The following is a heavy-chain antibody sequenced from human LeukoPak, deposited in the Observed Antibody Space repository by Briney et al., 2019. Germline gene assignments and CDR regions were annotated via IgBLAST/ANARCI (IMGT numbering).Heavy chain of an antibody. CDR3: ARDSVWYYYAMDV. Sequence: GGSLRLSCAASGFTFSSYSMDWVRQAPGKGLEWVSSISESSDYIYYADSVKGRITISRDNAKNSLYLQMNSLRADDTAVYYCARDSVWYYYAMDVWGQGTTVTVSS. V-gene: IGHV3-21*01. CDR2: ISESSDYI. D-gene: IGHD2-21*01. CDR1: GFTFSSYS. J-gene: IGHJ6*02.